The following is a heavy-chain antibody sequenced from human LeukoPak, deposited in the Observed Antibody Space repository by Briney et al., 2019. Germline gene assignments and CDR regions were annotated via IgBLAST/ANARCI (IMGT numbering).Heavy chain of an antibody. Sequence: GGSLRLSCAASGFTFSSYGMHWVRQAPGKGLEWVAFIRYDGSNKYYADSVKGRFTISRDNSKNTLYLQMDSLRAEDTAVYYCAKDQYSTSSAAPDYWGQGTLATVSS. D-gene: IGHD6-6*01. CDR3: AKDQYSTSSAAPDY. CDR2: IRYDGSNK. V-gene: IGHV3-30*02. J-gene: IGHJ4*02. CDR1: GFTFSSYG.